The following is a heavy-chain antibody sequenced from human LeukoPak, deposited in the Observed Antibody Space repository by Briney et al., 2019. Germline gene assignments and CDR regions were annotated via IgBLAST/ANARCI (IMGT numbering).Heavy chain of an antibody. Sequence: GASVKVSCKASGYTFTSYGISWVRQAPGQGLEWMGWISAHNGNTNYAQKLQGRVTMTTDTSTSTAYMELRSLRSDDTAVYYCARDYDILTGYSHYDYWGQGTLVTVSS. CDR1: GYTFTSYG. J-gene: IGHJ4*02. CDR2: ISAHNGNT. D-gene: IGHD3-9*01. V-gene: IGHV1-18*01. CDR3: ARDYDILTGYSHYDY.